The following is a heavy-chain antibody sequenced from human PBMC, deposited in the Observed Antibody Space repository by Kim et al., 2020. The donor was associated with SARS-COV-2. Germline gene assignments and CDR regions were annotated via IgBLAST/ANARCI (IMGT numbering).Heavy chain of an antibody. J-gene: IGHJ6*02. Sequence: GESLKISCKGSGYSFTSYWIGWVRQMPGKGLEWMGIIYPGDSDTRYSPSFQGQVTISADKSISTAYLQWSSLKASDTAMYYCASCLGVRDNPGYYYYGMDVWGQGTTVTVSS. CDR3: ASCLGVRDNPGYYYYGMDV. V-gene: IGHV5-51*01. D-gene: IGHD3-10*01. CDR2: IYPGDSDT. CDR1: GYSFTSYW.